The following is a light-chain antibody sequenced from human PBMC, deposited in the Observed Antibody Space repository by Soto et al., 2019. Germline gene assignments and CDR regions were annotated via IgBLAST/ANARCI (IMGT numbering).Light chain of an antibody. Sequence: QLVLTQSSSASGSLGSSVKLTCTLSSGHSSYIIAWHQQQPGKAPRYLMKLEGSGSYNKGSGVPDRFSGSSSGADRYLTISKLQSEDEADYYCETWDSNTLVFGGGTKLTVL. CDR3: ETWDSNTLV. J-gene: IGLJ2*01. V-gene: IGLV4-60*03. CDR1: SGHSSYI. CDR2: LEGSGSY.